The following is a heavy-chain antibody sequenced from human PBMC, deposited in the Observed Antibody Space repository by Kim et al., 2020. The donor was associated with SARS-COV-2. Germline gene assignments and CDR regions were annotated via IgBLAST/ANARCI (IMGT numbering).Heavy chain of an antibody. CDR2: INAGNGNT. Sequence: ASVKVSCKASGYTFTSYAMHWVRQAPGQRLEWMGWINAGNGNTKYSQKFQGRVTITRDTSASTAYMELSSLRSEDTAVYYCARDLATMVRGVIYLPYYYYGMDVWGQETTVTVSS. CDR1: GYTFTSYA. V-gene: IGHV1-3*01. J-gene: IGHJ6*02. D-gene: IGHD3-10*01. CDR3: ARDLATMVRGVIYLPYYYYGMDV.